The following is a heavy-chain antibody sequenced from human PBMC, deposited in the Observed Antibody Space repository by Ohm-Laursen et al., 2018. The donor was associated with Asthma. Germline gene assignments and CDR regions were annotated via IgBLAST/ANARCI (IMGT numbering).Heavy chain of an antibody. CDR3: ARIGPEWELPGREYSLHH. CDR1: GYTFSRYS. Sequence: GSLRLSCSASGYTFSRYSIHWVRQFPGKGLEWVASISTASTFIYYADSVRGRFTTSRDNAKNSVYLQMNGLRAEDTALYYCARIGPEWELPGREYSLHHWGEGTLVTVSS. D-gene: IGHD1-26*01. J-gene: IGHJ1*01. CDR2: ISTASTFI. V-gene: IGHV3-21*01.